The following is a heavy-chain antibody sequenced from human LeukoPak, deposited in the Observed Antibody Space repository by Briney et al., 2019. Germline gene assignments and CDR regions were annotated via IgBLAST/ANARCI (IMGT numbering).Heavy chain of an antibody. CDR1: GFTFSSYS. CDR2: ISSSSYI. D-gene: IGHD5-18*01. CDR3: AREKRGYSYGYEDY. V-gene: IGHV3-21*01. J-gene: IGHJ4*02. Sequence: GGSLRLSCAASGFTFSSYSMNWVRQAPGKGLEWVSSISSSSYIYYADSVKGRFTISRDNAKNSLYLQMNSLRAEDTAVYYCAREKRGYSYGYEDYWGQGTLVTVSS.